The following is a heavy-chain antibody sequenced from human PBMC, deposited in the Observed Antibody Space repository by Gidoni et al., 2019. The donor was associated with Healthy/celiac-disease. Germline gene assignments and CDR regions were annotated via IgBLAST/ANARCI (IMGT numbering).Heavy chain of an antibody. D-gene: IGHD5-18*01. CDR1: GGSCSGYY. J-gene: IGHJ4*02. CDR2: INHSGST. V-gene: IGHV4-34*01. Sequence: QAQLQQWGAGLLKPSDTLSFTCAVDGGSCSGYYWSWILQPPGKGLEWIGEINHSGSTNYNPSLKSRVTISVDTSKNQFSLKLSSVTAADTAVYYCARGRSPPDLPDTAMVNFDYWGQGTLVTVSS. CDR3: ARGRSPPDLPDTAMVNFDY.